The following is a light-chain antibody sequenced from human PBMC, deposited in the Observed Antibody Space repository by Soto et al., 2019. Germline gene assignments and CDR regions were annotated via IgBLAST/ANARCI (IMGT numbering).Light chain of an antibody. CDR1: QSITNY. CDR2: DAS. Sequence: DIQMTQSPSSLSASIGDRVTITCRASQSITNYLNWYQQTPGKAPKLLIYDASSLESGVPSRFSGSGSGTEFTLTISSLQPDDFATYYCQQYNSYSTFGQGKRLEIK. J-gene: IGKJ5*01. V-gene: IGKV1-5*01. CDR3: QQYNSYST.